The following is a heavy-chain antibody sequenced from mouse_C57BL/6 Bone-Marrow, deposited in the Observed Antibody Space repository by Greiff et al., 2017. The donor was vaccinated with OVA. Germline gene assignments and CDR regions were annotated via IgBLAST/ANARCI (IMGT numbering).Heavy chain of an antibody. CDR2: IYPRDGST. CDR3: ARNYPYYYGSSFHWYFDV. D-gene: IGHD1-1*01. Sequence: VQLQQSDAELVKPGASVKISCKVSGYTFTDHTIHWMKQRPEQGLEWIGYIYPRDGSTKYNEKFKGKATLTADKSSSTAYMQLNSRTSEDSAVYFCARNYPYYYGSSFHWYFDVWGTGTTVTVSS. V-gene: IGHV1-78*01. CDR1: GYTFTDHT. J-gene: IGHJ1*03.